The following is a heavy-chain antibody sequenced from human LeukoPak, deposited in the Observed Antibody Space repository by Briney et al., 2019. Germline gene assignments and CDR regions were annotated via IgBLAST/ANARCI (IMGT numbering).Heavy chain of an antibody. CDR3: ARDLQTYYDFWSGYSD. Sequence: ASVKVSCKASGYTFTGYYMHWVRQAPGQGLEWVGWINPNSGGTNYAQKFQGRVTMTRDTSISTAYMELSRLRSDDTAVYYCARDLQTYYDFWSGYSDWGQGTLVTVSS. J-gene: IGHJ4*02. CDR2: INPNSGGT. V-gene: IGHV1-2*02. D-gene: IGHD3-3*01. CDR1: GYTFTGYY.